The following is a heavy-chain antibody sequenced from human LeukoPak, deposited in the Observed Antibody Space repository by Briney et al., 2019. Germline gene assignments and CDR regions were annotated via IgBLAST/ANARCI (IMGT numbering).Heavy chain of an antibody. D-gene: IGHD6-13*01. CDR1: GFTFSSYA. J-gene: IGHJ4*02. V-gene: IGHV3-23*01. Sequence: GGSLRLSCAASGFTFSSYAMSWARQAPGKGLEWVLGISGNGGGTYYADSVRGRFTISRDNSKDTLYLQMNSLRAQDTAVYYCAKSFGYSRSWFDYWGQGTLVTVSS. CDR2: ISGNGGGT. CDR3: AKSFGYSRSWFDY.